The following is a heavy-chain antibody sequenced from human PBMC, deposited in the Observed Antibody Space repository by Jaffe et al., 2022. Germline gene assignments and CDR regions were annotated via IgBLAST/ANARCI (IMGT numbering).Heavy chain of an antibody. CDR1: GASISSGNW. V-gene: IGHV4-4*02. CDR2: IHQSGGRT. J-gene: IGHJ4*02. CDR3: ARHNGVSPGFDS. Sequence: QVQLQESGPGLVKPSGTLSLTCGVSGASISSGNWWSWIRQPPGKGLEWIGEIHQSGGRTNYNPSLKSRVTMSVDKSKNQFSLKLISVTAADTAVYFCARHNGVSPGFDSWGQGTLVTVSS. D-gene: IGHD2-8*01.